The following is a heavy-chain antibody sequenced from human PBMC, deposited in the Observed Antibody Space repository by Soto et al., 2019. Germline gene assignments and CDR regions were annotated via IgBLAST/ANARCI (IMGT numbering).Heavy chain of an antibody. J-gene: IGHJ5*02. CDR3: ASWRLQGFDP. D-gene: IGHD4-4*01. Sequence: QVQLVESGGGVVQPGRSLRLSCAASGFTFSRYGMHWVLQARGKGLEWVAVIWYDGSNKYYADSVKGRFTISRDNSKNTLYLQMNSLRAEDTAVYYCASWRLQGFDPWGQGTLVTVSS. V-gene: IGHV3-33*01. CDR2: IWYDGSNK. CDR1: GFTFSRYG.